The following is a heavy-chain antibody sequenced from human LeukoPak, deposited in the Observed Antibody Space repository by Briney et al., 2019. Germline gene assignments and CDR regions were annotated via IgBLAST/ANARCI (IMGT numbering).Heavy chain of an antibody. J-gene: IGHJ5*02. Sequence: SETLSLTCTVSGGSISSYYWSWIRQPPGKGLEWIGYIYYGGSTNYNPSLKSRVTISVDTSKNQFSLKLSSVTAADTAVYYCARDYDVLTAYPPTQLFDPWGQGTLVTVSS. CDR2: IYYGGST. V-gene: IGHV4-59*12. CDR3: ARDYDVLTAYPPTQLFDP. D-gene: IGHD3-9*01. CDR1: GGSISSYY.